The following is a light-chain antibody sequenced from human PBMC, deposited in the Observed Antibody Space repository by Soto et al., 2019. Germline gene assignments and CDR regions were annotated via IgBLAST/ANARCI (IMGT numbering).Light chain of an antibody. J-gene: IGKJ5*01. V-gene: IGKV3-11*01. CDR3: QQRSNWPGIT. CDR2: DAS. Sequence: EIVLTQSPATLSLSPGERATLSRRASQSVSSYLAWYQQKPGQAPRLLIYDASNRATGIPARFSGSGSGTDFTLTISSLEPEDFAVYYCQQRSNWPGITFGQGTRLEIK. CDR1: QSVSSY.